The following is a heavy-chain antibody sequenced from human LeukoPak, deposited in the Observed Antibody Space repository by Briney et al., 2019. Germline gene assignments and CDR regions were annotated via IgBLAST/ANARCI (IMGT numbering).Heavy chain of an antibody. Sequence: ASVKVSCKASGYTFASYDINWLRQATGQGLEWMGWMNPTSGNTGYAQKFQGRVTMTRNTSISTAYMELSNLTSEDTAVYYCARRQQSWGYWFDPWRQGNLVIVST. D-gene: IGHD7-27*01. J-gene: IGHJ5*02. V-gene: IGHV1-8*01. CDR2: MNPTSGNT. CDR3: ARRQQSWGYWFDP. CDR1: GYTFASYD.